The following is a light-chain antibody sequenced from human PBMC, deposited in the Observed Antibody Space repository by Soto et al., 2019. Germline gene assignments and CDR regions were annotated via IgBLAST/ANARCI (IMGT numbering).Light chain of an antibody. J-gene: IGLJ2*01. CDR1: DVGRYNY. CDR2: EVS. CDR3: SSYTSTTTLV. Sequence: QSALTQPGSVSGSPGQSITISCTGDVGRYNYVSWYQQHPGKAPKLIIYEVSSRPSGVSNRFSGSKSGNTASLTISGLQADDEADYYCSSYTSTTTLVFGRGTQLTVL. V-gene: IGLV2-14*01.